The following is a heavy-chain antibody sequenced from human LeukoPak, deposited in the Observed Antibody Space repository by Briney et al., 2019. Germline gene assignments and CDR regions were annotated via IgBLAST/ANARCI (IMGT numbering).Heavy chain of an antibody. CDR2: FDPEDGET. CDR1: GYTLTELS. CDR3: ATAVATIHPFDY. D-gene: IGHD5-12*01. Sequence: GASVKVSCKVSGYTLTELSMHWVRQAPGKGLGWMGGFDPEDGETIYAQKFQGRVTMTEDTSTDTAYMELSSLRSEDTAVYYCATAVATIHPFDYWGQGTLVTVSS. J-gene: IGHJ4*02. V-gene: IGHV1-24*01.